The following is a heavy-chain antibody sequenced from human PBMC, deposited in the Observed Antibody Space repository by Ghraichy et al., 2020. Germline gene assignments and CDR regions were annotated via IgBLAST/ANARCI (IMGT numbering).Heavy chain of an antibody. D-gene: IGHD3-22*01. Sequence: GGSLRLSCAASGFSFRNYAMNWVRQAPGKVLEWVAVLAYGGSNEYYADSVKGRFTISRVNSKNTLYLQMNILRPEDTAVYYCARDNYDSSGPWSYFDSWGQGTLVTVSS. CDR1: GFSFRNYA. V-gene: IGHV3-30-3*01. CDR3: ARDNYDSSGPWSYFDS. CDR2: LAYGGSNE. J-gene: IGHJ4*02.